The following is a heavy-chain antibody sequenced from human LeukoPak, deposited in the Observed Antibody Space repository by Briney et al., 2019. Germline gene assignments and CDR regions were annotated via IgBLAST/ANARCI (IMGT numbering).Heavy chain of an antibody. CDR3: ARADYDILTGYYGAFDI. CDR1: GGSISSGSYY. D-gene: IGHD3-9*01. Sequence: PSETLSLTCTVSGGSISSGSYYWSWIRQPAGKGLEWIGRIYTSGSTNYNPSLKSRVTISVDTTKNQFSLKLSSVTAADTAVYYCARADYDILTGYYGAFDIWGQGTMVTVSS. J-gene: IGHJ3*02. CDR2: IYTSGST. V-gene: IGHV4-61*02.